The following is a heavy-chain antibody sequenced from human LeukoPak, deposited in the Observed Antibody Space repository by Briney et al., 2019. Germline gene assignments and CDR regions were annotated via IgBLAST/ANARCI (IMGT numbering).Heavy chain of an antibody. J-gene: IGHJ4*02. V-gene: IGHV4-31*03. D-gene: IGHD3-10*01. CDR1: GGPISSGGYY. CDR2: IYYGGNT. Sequence: SQTLSLTCTVSGGPISSGGYYWSWIRQHPGKGLEWIGYIYYGGNTYYNPTLKSRVNISIDTSKSQLSLKLSSVTAADTAAYYCARANYGSGNYVDKWGQGTLVTVSS. CDR3: ARANYGSGNYVDK.